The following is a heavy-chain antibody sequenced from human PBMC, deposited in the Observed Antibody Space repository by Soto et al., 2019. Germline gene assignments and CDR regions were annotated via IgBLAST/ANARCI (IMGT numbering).Heavy chain of an antibody. J-gene: IGHJ5*02. CDR3: ARGRRRGYSGNKWFDP. CDR1: GFTFSDYY. Sequence: QGQLVESGGGLVKPGGSLRLSCAASGFTFSDYYMNWIRQAPGKGLEWVSYISSHGISIYYADSLKGRFTISRDNAKNSLYLQMNSLRAEDTAVYYCARGRRRGYSGNKWFDPWGQGTLVTVSS. CDR2: ISSHGISI. D-gene: IGHD5-12*01. V-gene: IGHV3-11*01.